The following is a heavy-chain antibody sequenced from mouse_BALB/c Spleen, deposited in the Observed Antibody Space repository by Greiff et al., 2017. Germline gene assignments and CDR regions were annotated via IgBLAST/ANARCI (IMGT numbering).Heavy chain of an antibody. CDR2: INPDSSTI. J-gene: IGHJ4*01. CDR1: GFDFSRYW. CDR3: ARRGGYYYAMDY. Sequence: EVKVIESGGGLVQPGGSLKLSCAASGFDFSRYWMSWVRQAPGKGLEWIGEINPDSSTINYTPSLKDKFIISRDNAKNTLYLQMSKVRSEDTALYYCARRGGYYYAMDYWGQGTSVTVSS. V-gene: IGHV4-1*02.